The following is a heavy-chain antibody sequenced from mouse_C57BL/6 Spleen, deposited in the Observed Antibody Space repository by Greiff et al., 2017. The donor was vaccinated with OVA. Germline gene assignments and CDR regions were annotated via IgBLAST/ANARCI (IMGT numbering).Heavy chain of an antibody. CDR2: IDPSDSYT. CDR3: ARLLSSFDY. CDR1: GYTFTSYW. V-gene: IGHV1-50*01. Sequence: VQLQQPGAELVKPGASVKLSCKASGYTFTSYWMQWVKQRPGQGLEWIGEIDPSDSYTNYNQKFKGKATLTVDTSSSTAYMQLSSLTSEDSAVYYCARLLSSFDYWGQGTTLTVSS. J-gene: IGHJ2*01. D-gene: IGHD1-1*01.